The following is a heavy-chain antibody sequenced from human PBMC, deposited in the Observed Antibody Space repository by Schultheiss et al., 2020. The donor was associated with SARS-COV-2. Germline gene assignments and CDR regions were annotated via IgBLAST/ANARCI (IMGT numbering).Heavy chain of an antibody. Sequence: ASVKVSCKASGYTFTGYYMHWVRQAPGQGLEWMGWMNPNTGNTGYAQRFQGRVTMTRETSISTAYMELTSLRSDDTAVYYCARVGPIAVAAVDYWGQGTLVTVSS. D-gene: IGHD6-19*01. CDR3: ARVGPIAVAAVDY. CDR2: MNPNTGNT. V-gene: IGHV1-8*02. J-gene: IGHJ4*02. CDR1: GYTFTGYY.